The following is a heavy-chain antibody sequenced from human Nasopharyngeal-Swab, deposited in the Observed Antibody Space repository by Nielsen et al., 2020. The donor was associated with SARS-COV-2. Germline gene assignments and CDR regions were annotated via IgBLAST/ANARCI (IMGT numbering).Heavy chain of an antibody. CDR3: ARDSGGYGDSGGNAFDI. J-gene: IGHJ3*02. V-gene: IGHV3-30-3*01. CDR2: ISYDGINK. D-gene: IGHD4-17*01. Sequence: GESLKISCAASGFTFSSYAMHWVRQAPGKGLEWVAVISYDGINKYYADSVKGRFTISRDNSKNTLYLQMNSLRAEDTAVYYCARDSGGYGDSGGNAFDIWGQGTMVTVSS. CDR1: GFTFSSYA.